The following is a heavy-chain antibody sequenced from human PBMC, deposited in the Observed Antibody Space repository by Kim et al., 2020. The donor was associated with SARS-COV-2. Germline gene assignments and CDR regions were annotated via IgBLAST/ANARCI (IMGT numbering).Heavy chain of an antibody. V-gene: IGHV3-48*03. CDR2: ISSSSYTI. J-gene: IGHJ4*02. CDR1: GFTFSSYE. Sequence: GGSLRLSCAASGFTFSSYEMNWVRQAPGKGLEWVSYISSSSYTIVYADSVKGRFTISRDNAKNSLNLQMNSLRAEDTAVYYCARGGYSYVLGDHWGQGTQFTVSS. CDR3: ARGGYSYVLGDH. D-gene: IGHD5-18*01.